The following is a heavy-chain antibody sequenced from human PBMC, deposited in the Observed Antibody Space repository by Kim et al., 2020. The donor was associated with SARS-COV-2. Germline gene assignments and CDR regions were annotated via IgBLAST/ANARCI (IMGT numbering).Heavy chain of an antibody. CDR3: AKDGSGSYHDGFDY. J-gene: IGHJ4*02. V-gene: IGHV3-23*01. D-gene: IGHD1-26*01. Sequence: ADSVKGRFTISRDNSKNTLYLQMNSLRAEDTAVYYCAKDGSGSYHDGFDYWGQGTLVTVSS.